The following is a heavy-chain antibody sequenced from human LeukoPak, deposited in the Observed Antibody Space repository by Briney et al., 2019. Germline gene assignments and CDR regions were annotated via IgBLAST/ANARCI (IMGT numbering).Heavy chain of an antibody. D-gene: IGHD2-2*01. Sequence: ASVKVSCKASGYTFTGYYMHWVRQAPGQGLEWMGWINPNSGGTNYAQKFQGRVTMTRDTSISTAYMELSRLRSDDTAVYYCARAGLDVVVPAAMYVPYTVTINYFDYWGQGTLVTVSS. CDR2: INPNSGGT. V-gene: IGHV1-2*02. CDR1: GYTFTGYY. J-gene: IGHJ4*02. CDR3: ARAGLDVVVPAAMYVPYTVTINYFDY.